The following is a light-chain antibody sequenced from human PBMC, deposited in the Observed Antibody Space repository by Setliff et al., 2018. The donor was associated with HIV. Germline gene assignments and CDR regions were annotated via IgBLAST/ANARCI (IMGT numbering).Light chain of an antibody. J-gene: IGLJ1*01. CDR1: SSDVGGYSH. V-gene: IGLV2-14*01. CDR2: EVS. CDR3: SSYAVTNTLP. Sequence: QSVLTQPASVSGSPGQPITISCTGTSSDVGGYSHVSWYQQHPGEAPKLIIYEVSNRPSGVSNRFSGSKSGNTASLTISGLQAEDEADYYCSSYAVTNTLPFGTGTKVTVL.